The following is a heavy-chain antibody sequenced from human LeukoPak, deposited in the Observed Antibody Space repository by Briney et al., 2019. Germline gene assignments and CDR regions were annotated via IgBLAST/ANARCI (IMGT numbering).Heavy chain of an antibody. Sequence: GASVKVSCKASGYTFTNYNMHWVRQAPGQGLEWMGTINPSGYRANFAQKFQGRVTMTSDTSTSTVYMELSSLRSEDTAVYYCARLTSTSWYEYFDYWGQGTLVTVSS. J-gene: IGHJ4*02. V-gene: IGHV1-46*01. D-gene: IGHD6-13*01. CDR1: GYTFTNYN. CDR2: INPSGYRA. CDR3: ARLTSTSWYEYFDY.